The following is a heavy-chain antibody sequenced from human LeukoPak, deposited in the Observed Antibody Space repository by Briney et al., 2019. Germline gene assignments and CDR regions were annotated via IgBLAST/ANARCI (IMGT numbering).Heavy chain of an antibody. V-gene: IGHV4-61*02. CDR2: IYTSGST. CDR3: ARAPDYFYYYYRDV. CDR1: GGSISSGSYY. Sequence: SETLSLTCTVSGGSISSGSYYWSWIRQPAGKGLEWIGRIYTSGSTNYNPSLKSRVPISVHTSTNQSSLRLGAVTAPAPAVYYVARAPDYFYYYYRDVWGKGTTVTISS. J-gene: IGHJ6*03.